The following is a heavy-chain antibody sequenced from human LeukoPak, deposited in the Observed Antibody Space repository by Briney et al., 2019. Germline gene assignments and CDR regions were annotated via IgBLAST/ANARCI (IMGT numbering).Heavy chain of an antibody. Sequence: PGGSLRLSCVGSGFTFSSYHMNWVRQAPGKGLEWVSYISGSGSTIYYADSVKGRFTNSRDNAKNSLYLQMDSLSAEDTAVYYCTTLHYYGMVVWGPGTTVTVSS. V-gene: IGHV3-48*04. J-gene: IGHJ6*02. CDR3: TTLHYYGMVV. CDR1: GFTFSSYH. CDR2: ISGSGSTI.